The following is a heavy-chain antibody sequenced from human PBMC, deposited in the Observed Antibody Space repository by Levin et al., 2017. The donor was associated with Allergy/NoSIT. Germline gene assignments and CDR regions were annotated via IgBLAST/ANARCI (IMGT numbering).Heavy chain of an antibody. V-gene: IGHV1-18*01. J-gene: IGHJ4*02. CDR3: ARDYDSSGRNIDY. Sequence: PGASVKVSCKASGYTFTNYGITWVRQAPGQGLEWLGWISTYNVNTKYAQKLQGRVTMTTDISTSTAYMEVRSLRSDDAAVYYCARDYDSSGRNIDYWGQGTLVTVSS. CDR1: GYTFTNYG. D-gene: IGHD3-22*01. CDR2: ISTYNVNT.